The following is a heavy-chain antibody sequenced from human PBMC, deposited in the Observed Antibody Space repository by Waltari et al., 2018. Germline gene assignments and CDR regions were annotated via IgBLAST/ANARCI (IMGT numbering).Heavy chain of an antibody. CDR3: AMGNGAVIKDSFDT. Sequence: QLQLVQSGAEVKKPGASVKVSCKAYGYTFTSYDMNWERQATGQGLEWMGWMNPNSGSTGYAQKFQGRVTMTRDTSISTAYMELSSLTSEDTAVYYCAMGNGAVIKDSFDTWGQGTMVTVSS. CDR2: MNPNSGST. CDR1: GYTFTSYD. V-gene: IGHV1-8*01. D-gene: IGHD3-10*01. J-gene: IGHJ3*02.